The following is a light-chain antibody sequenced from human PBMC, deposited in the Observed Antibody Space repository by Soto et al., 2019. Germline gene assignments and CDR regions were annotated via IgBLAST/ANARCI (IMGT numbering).Light chain of an antibody. Sequence: QSALTQPASVSGSPGQSITISCTGTSSDVGGYNYVSWYQHHPGKAPELMIYGVSNRPSGVSNRFSGSKSGNTASLTISGLQAEDEADYYCSSYTVSSTLLFGGGTKVTVL. V-gene: IGLV2-14*03. CDR3: SSYTVSSTLL. CDR1: SSDVGGYNY. J-gene: IGLJ2*01. CDR2: GVS.